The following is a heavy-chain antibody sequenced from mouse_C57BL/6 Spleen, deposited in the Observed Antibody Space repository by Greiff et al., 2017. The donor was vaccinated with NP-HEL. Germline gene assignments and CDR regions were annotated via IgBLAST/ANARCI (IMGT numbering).Heavy chain of an antibody. CDR2: IDPSDSYT. Sequence: VQLQQPGAELVMPGASVKLSCKASGYTFTSYWMHWVKQRPGQGLEWIGEIDPSDSYTNYNQKFKGKSTLTVDKSSSTAYMQLRSLTSEDSAVYYCARSYYSNYDYWGQGTTLTVSS. D-gene: IGHD2-5*01. V-gene: IGHV1-69*01. CDR1: GYTFTSYW. J-gene: IGHJ2*01. CDR3: ARSYYSNYDY.